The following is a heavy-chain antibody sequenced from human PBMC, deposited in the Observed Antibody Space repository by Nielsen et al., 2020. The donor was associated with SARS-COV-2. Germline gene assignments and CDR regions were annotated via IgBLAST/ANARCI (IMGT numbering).Heavy chain of an antibody. CDR2: ISVYNGNT. Sequence: ASVKVSCKASGYTFSSHGITWVRQAPGQGLEWMGWISVYNGNTNSAQKLQGRVTMTTDTSTSTAYMELRSLRSEDTAVYYCARGSGSYLVADYWGQGTLVTVSS. CDR3: ARGSGSYLVADY. V-gene: IGHV1-18*01. CDR1: GYTFSSHG. J-gene: IGHJ4*02. D-gene: IGHD1-26*01.